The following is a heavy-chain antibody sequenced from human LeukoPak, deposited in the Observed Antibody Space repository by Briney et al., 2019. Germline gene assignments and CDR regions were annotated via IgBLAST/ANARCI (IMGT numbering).Heavy chain of an antibody. D-gene: IGHD1-14*01. CDR3: GTGMPIDY. V-gene: IGHV1-69*04. Sequence: SVEVSCKASGGTFSSYAISWVRQAPGQGLEWMGRIIPILGIANYAQKFQGRVTITADKSTSTAYMELSSLRSEDTAVYYCGTGMPIDYWGQGTLVTVSS. J-gene: IGHJ4*02. CDR2: IIPILGIA. CDR1: GGTFSSYA.